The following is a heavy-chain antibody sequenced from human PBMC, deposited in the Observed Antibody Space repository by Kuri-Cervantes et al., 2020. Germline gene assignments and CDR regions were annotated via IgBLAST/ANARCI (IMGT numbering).Heavy chain of an antibody. CDR1: GYTFTSYG. CDR3: ARGLPGYSSGWYVNETSDDY. D-gene: IGHD6-19*01. J-gene: IGHJ4*02. CDR2: IIPIFGTA. Sequence: SVKVSCKASGYTFTSYGISWVRQAPGQGLEWMGGIIPIFGTANYAQKFQGRVTITADESTSTAYMELSSLRSEDTAVYYCARGLPGYSSGWYVNETSDDYWGQGTLVTVSS. V-gene: IGHV1-69*13.